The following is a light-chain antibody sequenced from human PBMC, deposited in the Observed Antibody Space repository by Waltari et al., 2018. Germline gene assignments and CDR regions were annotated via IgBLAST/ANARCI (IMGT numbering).Light chain of an antibody. CDR1: SPNIGAGYD. Sequence: QSVLTQPPSVSGAPGQRVTISCTGSSPNIGAGYDVHWYQQLPGTAPKLLIYGNSNRTSGVPDRFSGSKSGTSASLAITGLQAEDEADYYCQSYDSSLSGVVFGGWTKLTVL. J-gene: IGLJ2*01. V-gene: IGLV1-40*01. CDR3: QSYDSSLSGVV. CDR2: GNS.